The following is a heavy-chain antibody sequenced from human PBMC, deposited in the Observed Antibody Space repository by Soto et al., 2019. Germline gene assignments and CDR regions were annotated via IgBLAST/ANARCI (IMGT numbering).Heavy chain of an antibody. Sequence: QVQLVESGGGVVQPGRSLRLSCAASGFTFGNYAMDWVRQAPGKGLEWVAVISYDGRDEDYGYSEKGRFTISRDNAKNMVYLQRNSLRVEDTAIYYCAQEFGFREPHFDSWGQGTLVTVSS. J-gene: IGHJ4*02. CDR3: AQEFGFREPHFDS. D-gene: IGHD3-10*01. V-gene: IGHV3-30*18. CDR2: ISYDGRDE. CDR1: GFTFGNYA.